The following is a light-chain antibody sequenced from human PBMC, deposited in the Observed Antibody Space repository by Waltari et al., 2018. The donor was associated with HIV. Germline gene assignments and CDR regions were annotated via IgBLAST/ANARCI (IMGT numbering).Light chain of an antibody. V-gene: IGLV2-14*01. CDR2: EVS. J-gene: IGLJ2*01. CDR1: SSDVGGYNY. Sequence: QSALTPPASVSGSPGQSITLSRTGTSSDVGGYNYVSWYQQHPGKAPKLMIYEVSNRPSGVSNRFSGSKSGNTASLTISGLQAEDEADYYCSSYTSSSTLVFGGGTKLTVL. CDR3: SSYTSSSTLV.